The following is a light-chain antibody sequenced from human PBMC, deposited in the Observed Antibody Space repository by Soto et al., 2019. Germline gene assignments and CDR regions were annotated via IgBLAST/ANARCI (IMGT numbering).Light chain of an antibody. Sequence: QSALTQPASVSGSPGQSITISCTGTSSDVGGYNYVSWYQQHPGKAPKLMIYYVSNRPSGVTNRFSGSKSGNTAALTISGLQAEDEADYYCSLYTSSSTWVFGGGTKVTVL. V-gene: IGLV2-14*01. CDR3: SLYTSSSTWV. CDR2: YVS. J-gene: IGLJ3*02. CDR1: SSDVGGYNY.